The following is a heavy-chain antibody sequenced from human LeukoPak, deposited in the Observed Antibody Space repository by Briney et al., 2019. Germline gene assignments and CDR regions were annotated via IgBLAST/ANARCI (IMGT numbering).Heavy chain of an antibody. CDR1: GGSISSSSYY. CDR2: IYYSGST. J-gene: IGHJ5*02. V-gene: IGHV4-39*07. CDR3: ARGVGATRVGNWFDP. Sequence: SETLSLTCTVSGGSISSSSYYWGWIRQPPGKGLEWIGSIYYSGSTYYNPSLKSRVTISVDTSKNQFSLKLSSVTAADTAVYYCARGVGATRVGNWFDPWGQGTLVTVSS. D-gene: IGHD1-26*01.